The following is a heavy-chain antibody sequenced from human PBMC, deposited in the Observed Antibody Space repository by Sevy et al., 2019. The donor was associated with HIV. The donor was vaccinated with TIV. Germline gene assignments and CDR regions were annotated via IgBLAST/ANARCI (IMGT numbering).Heavy chain of an antibody. CDR2: ISYDGSNK. CDR3: ARDSLGYCSGGSCSDFDY. V-gene: IGHV3-30-3*01. J-gene: IGHJ4*02. Sequence: GGSLRLSCAASGFTFSSYAMHWVRQAPGEGLEWVAVISYDGSNKYYADSVKGRFTISRDNSKNTLYLQMNSLRAEDTAVYYCARDSLGYCSGGSCSDFDYWGQGTLVSVSS. CDR1: GFTFSSYA. D-gene: IGHD2-15*01.